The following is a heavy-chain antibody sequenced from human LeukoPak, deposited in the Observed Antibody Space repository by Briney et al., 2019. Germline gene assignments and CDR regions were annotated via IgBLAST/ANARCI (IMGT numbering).Heavy chain of an antibody. CDR1: GGTFSSYA. V-gene: IGHV1-69*04. CDR2: IIPILGIA. CDR3: ARDGSGIADFGY. D-gene: IGHD2-15*01. J-gene: IGHJ4*02. Sequence: SVKVSCKASGGTFSSYAISWVRQAPGQGLEWMGRIIPILGIANYAQKFQGRVTITADKSTSTAYMELSSLRSEDTAVYYCARDGSGIADFGYWGQGTLVTVSS.